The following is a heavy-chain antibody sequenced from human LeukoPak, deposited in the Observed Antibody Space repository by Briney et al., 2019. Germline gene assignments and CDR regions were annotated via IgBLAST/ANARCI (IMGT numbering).Heavy chain of an antibody. CDR3: VRDLELVYYDSSAYEY. CDR1: GFTFSAYW. Sequence: GGSLRLSCAASGFTFSAYWMHWVRQVPGKGLEWGSRINNDGSSTTYADSVKGRFTISRDNAKNTLFLQMNSLRVEDTAVYYCVRDLELVYYDSSAYEYWGQGNLVTVSS. V-gene: IGHV3-74*01. CDR2: INNDGSST. J-gene: IGHJ4*02. D-gene: IGHD3-22*01.